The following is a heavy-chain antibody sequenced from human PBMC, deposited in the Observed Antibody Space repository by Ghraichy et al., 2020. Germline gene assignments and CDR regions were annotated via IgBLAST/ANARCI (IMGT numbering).Heavy chain of an antibody. V-gene: IGHV1-69*13. D-gene: IGHD5-12*01. J-gene: IGHJ5*02. CDR1: GGTFSSYA. CDR3: ARGQYSGYEGLYNWFDP. Sequence: SVKVSCKASGGTFSSYAISWVRQAPGQGLEWMGGIIPIFGTANYAQKFQGRVTITADESTSTAYMELSSLRSEDTAVYYCARGQYSGYEGLYNWFDPWGQGTLVTVSS. CDR2: IIPIFGTA.